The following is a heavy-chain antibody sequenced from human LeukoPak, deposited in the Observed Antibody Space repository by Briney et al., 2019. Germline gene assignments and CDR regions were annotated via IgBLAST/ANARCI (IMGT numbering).Heavy chain of an antibody. D-gene: IGHD3-3*01. V-gene: IGHV1-69*05. CDR2: IIPIFGTA. Sequence: SVKVSCKASGGTFSSYAISWVRQAPGQGLEWMGGIIPIFGTANYAQKFQGRVTITTDESTSTAYMELSSLRSEDTAVYYCATSTFKLRFLEWLPSYFDYWGQGTLVTVSS. J-gene: IGHJ4*02. CDR3: ATSTFKLRFLEWLPSYFDY. CDR1: GGTFSSYA.